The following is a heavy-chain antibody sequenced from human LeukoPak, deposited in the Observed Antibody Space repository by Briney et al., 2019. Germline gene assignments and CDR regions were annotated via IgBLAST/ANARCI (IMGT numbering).Heavy chain of an antibody. CDR2: ISGSGGST. J-gene: IGHJ4*02. D-gene: IGHD6-19*01. CDR1: GFTFSSYG. Sequence: GVLRLSCAASGFTFSSYGMSWVRQAPGKGLEWASAISGSGGSTYYADSVKGRFTISRDNSKNTLYLQMNSLRAEDTAVYYCAKDFNPRYSSGWFFDYWGQGTLVTVSS. V-gene: IGHV3-23*01. CDR3: AKDFNPRYSSGWFFDY.